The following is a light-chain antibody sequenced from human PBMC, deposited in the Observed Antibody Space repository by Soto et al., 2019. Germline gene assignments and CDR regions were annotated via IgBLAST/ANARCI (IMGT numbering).Light chain of an antibody. V-gene: IGLV1-44*01. Sequence: QSVLTQSPSASGTPGQRVIIACSGRSSNIGSNHVNWYRHLPGAAPKLLIFRSDQLPSGVPDRFSGAKSGTTASLAISGLQSGDEADYYCAAWDDSRYGVVFGGGTKLTVL. CDR3: AAWDDSRYGVV. J-gene: IGLJ2*01. CDR1: SSNIGSNH. CDR2: RSD.